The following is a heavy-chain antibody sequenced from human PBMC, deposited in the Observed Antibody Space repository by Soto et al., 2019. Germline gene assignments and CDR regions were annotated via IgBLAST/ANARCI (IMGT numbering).Heavy chain of an antibody. CDR3: ARLGMGGLRGVYYYYGLDV. Sequence: SETLSLTCTVSGVSISSYFWTWIRQPAGKGLEWIGRIYTSGTTNYNPSLKSRVTMSVDTSKKQVSLKPTSVTVADTAVYFCARLGMGGLRGVYYYYGLDVWGQGTTVTVSS. V-gene: IGHV4-4*07. CDR1: GVSISSYF. D-gene: IGHD3-10*01. J-gene: IGHJ6*02. CDR2: IYTSGTT.